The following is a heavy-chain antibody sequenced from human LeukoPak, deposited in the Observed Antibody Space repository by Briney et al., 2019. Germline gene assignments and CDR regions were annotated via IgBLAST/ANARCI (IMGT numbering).Heavy chain of an antibody. V-gene: IGHV1-69*05. J-gene: IGHJ4*02. CDR2: IIPIFGTA. CDR1: GGTFISYA. D-gene: IGHD5-18*01. Sequence: SVKVSCKASGGTFISYAISWVRQAPGQGLEWMGRIIPIFGTANYAQKFRGRVTITTDESKSTAYMELSSLRSEDTAVYYCARDLDTALEFDYWGQGTLVTVSS. CDR3: ARDLDTALEFDY.